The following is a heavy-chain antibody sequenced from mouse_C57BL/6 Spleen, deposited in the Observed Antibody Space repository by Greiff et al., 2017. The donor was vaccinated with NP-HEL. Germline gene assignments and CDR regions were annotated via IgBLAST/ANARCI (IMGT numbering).Heavy chain of an antibody. J-gene: IGHJ2*01. CDR1: GYTFTSYW. V-gene: IGHV1-50*01. CDR3: ARITTVPYYFDY. Sequence: QVQLKQSGAELVKPGASVKLSCKASGYTFTSYWMQWVKQRPGQGLEWIGEIDPSDSYTNYNQKFKGKATLTVDTSSSTAYMQLSSLTSEDSAVYYCARITTVPYYFDYWGQGTTLTVSS. D-gene: IGHD1-1*01. CDR2: IDPSDSYT.